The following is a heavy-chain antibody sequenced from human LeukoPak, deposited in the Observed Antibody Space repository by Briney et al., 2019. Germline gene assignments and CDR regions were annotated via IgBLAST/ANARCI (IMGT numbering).Heavy chain of an antibody. Sequence: PGGSLRLSCAASGFTFSSYAMSWVRQAPGKGLEWVSAISGSGGSTYYADSVKGRFTISRDNSKNTLYLQMNSLRAEDTAVYYCATGRRRHYDSSGGYWGQGTLVTVSS. J-gene: IGHJ4*02. D-gene: IGHD3-22*01. V-gene: IGHV3-23*01. CDR2: ISGSGGST. CDR1: GFTFSSYA. CDR3: ATGRRRHYDSSGGY.